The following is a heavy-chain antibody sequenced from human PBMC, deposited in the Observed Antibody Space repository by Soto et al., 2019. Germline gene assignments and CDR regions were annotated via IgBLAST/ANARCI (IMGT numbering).Heavy chain of an antibody. D-gene: IGHD2-2*01. CDR1: GGSISSSSYY. Sequence: QLQLQESGPGLVKPSETLSLTCTVSGGSISSSSYYWGWIRQPPGKGLEWIGSIYYSGSTYYNPSLKSRVTISVDTSKNQFSLKLSSVTAADTAVYYCARPVWGYCISTSCSNWFDPWGQGTLVTVSS. CDR3: ARPVWGYCISTSCSNWFDP. J-gene: IGHJ5*02. V-gene: IGHV4-39*01. CDR2: IYYSGST.